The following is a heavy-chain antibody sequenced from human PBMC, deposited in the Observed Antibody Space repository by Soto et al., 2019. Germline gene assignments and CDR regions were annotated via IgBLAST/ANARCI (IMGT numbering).Heavy chain of an antibody. V-gene: IGHV1-3*01. CDR2: INAGNGNT. D-gene: IGHD3-22*01. J-gene: IGHJ4*02. CDR1: GYTFTSYA. CDR3: ARVDYYDIHDY. Sequence: QVQLVQSGAEVKKPGASVKVSCKASGYTFTSYAMHSVRQAPGQRLEWMGWINAGNGNTKYSQKFQVRVTITRDTSASTAYMELRSLRSEDTALYCCARVDYYDIHDYWGQRVLVTVS.